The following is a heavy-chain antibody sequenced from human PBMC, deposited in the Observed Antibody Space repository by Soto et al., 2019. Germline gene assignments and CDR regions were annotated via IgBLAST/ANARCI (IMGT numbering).Heavy chain of an antibody. CDR2: IKSKTDGGTT. CDR1: GFTFGNAW. CDR3: TRDRRRSYYYGMDV. V-gene: IGHV3-15*07. J-gene: IGHJ6*02. Sequence: EGPLKLFCASSGFTFGNAWMDFVCQDPGKGLEWVGRIKSKTDGGTTDYAAPVKGRFTISRDDSKSIAYLQMNSLKTEDTAVYYCTRDRRRSYYYGMDVWGQGTTVTVTS.